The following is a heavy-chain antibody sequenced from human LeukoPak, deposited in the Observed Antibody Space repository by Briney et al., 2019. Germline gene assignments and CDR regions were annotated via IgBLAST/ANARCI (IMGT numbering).Heavy chain of an antibody. D-gene: IGHD5-18*01. J-gene: IGHJ4*02. CDR3: ARDRAGGRIQLYGARNYYFDY. CDR1: GFTFSSYS. Sequence: GGSLRLSCAASGFTFSSYSMNWVRQAPGKGLEWVSSISSSSSYIYYADSVKGRFTISRDNAKNSLYLQMNSLRAEDTAVYYCARDRAGGRIQLYGARNYYFDYWGQGTLVTVSS. CDR2: ISSSSSYI. V-gene: IGHV3-21*01.